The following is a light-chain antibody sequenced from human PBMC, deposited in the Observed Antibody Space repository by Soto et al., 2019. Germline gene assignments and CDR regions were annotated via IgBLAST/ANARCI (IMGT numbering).Light chain of an antibody. CDR1: SSNIGAGYD. J-gene: IGLJ2*01. V-gene: IGLV1-40*01. CDR2: DNN. CDR3: QSYDSSLSSVSGVV. Sequence: QSVLTQPPSVSGAPGQRVTISCAGSSSNIGAGYDVHWYQQLPGTAPKLLIYDNNNRPSGVPDRFSGSKSGTSASLAITGLQAEDEADYYCQSYDSSLSSVSGVVFGGGTKLTVL.